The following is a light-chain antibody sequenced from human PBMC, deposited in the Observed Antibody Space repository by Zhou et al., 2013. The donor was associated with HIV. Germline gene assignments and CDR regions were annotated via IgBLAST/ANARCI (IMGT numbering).Light chain of an antibody. Sequence: EIVVTQSPATLSVSPGERATLFCRASQSVSSSLAWYQQKPGQAPRLLIHGASTRATGIPARFSDSGSGTEFTLTISSLQSEDFGVYYCQPYNNWPPFTFGPGTIVDIK. V-gene: IGKV3-15*01. J-gene: IGKJ3*01. CDR1: QSVSSS. CDR2: GAS. CDR3: QPYNNWPPFT.